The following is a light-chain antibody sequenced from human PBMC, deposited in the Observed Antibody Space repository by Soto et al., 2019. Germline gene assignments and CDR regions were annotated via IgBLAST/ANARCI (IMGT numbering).Light chain of an antibody. J-gene: IGLJ1*01. CDR2: NVY. V-gene: IGLV2-14*03. CDR3: SAYTVSRTYV. CDR1: SSDVGAYNF. Sequence: QSVLTQPASVSGSPGQSITIYCTGTSSDVGAYNFVSWHQQHPGKAPKLMIYNVYDRPSGLSYRFSGSKSGNTASLTISGLQGEDEADYYCSAYTVSRTYVFGTGTKVTVL.